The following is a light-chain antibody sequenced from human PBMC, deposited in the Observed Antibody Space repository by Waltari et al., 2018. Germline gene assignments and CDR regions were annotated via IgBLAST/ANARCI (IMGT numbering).Light chain of an antibody. CDR1: TGTIVNTY. V-gene: IGLV6-57*02. CDR2: DDN. CDR3: QSYDNNNNVV. J-gene: IGLJ2*01. Sequence: NFMLTQPHSVSESPGKTVTISRTGSTGTIVNTYLHRYQQPPGRAPTIVIYDDNQRPSGVPDRFSGSIDSSSNSASLTISGLKTEDEADYYCQSYDNNNNVVFGGGTKLTVL.